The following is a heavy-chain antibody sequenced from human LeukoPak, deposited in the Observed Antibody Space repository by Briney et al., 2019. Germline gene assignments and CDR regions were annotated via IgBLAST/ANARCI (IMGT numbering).Heavy chain of an antibody. J-gene: IGHJ5*02. CDR2: FDPEDGET. CDR3: ATERARHDYSMEGNWFDP. D-gene: IGHD4-11*01. Sequence: VASVKVSCKVSGYTLTELSMHWVRQAPGKGQEWMGGFDPEDGETIYAQKFQGRVTMTEDTSTDTAYMELSRLRSEDTAVDYCATERARHDYSMEGNWFDPWGQGTLVTVSS. CDR1: GYTLTELS. V-gene: IGHV1-24*01.